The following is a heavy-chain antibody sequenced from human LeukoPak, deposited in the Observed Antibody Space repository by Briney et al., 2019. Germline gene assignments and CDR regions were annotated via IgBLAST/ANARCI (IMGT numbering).Heavy chain of an antibody. CDR2: VNTVSSYI. D-gene: IGHD3-22*01. V-gene: IGHV3-21*01. Sequence: GGSLRLSCAASGFTFSDYSMNWVRQAPGKGLEWVASVNTVSSYIYYADSMRGRFTISRDNAKNSLFLQMNSLRAEDTAVSYCARLRRNSDRSDFFYYYDHWGQGTLVTVSS. CDR3: ARLRRNSDRSDFFYYYDH. J-gene: IGHJ4*02. CDR1: GFTFSDYS.